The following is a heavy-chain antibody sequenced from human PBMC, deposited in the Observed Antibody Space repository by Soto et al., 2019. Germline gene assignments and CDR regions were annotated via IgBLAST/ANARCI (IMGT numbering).Heavy chain of an antibody. Sequence: EVQLVESGGNLVQPGGSLRLSCAASGFRFSIYSMNWVRQAPGKGLEWSAYITSDTKTIKYADSVKGRFTISRDNGKNSVYLQMNGLRDEDTAVYYCARSVEGHFDYWGQGTVVTVSA. D-gene: IGHD6-19*01. CDR3: ARSVEGHFDY. CDR2: ITSDTKTI. CDR1: GFRFSIYS. V-gene: IGHV3-48*02. J-gene: IGHJ4*02.